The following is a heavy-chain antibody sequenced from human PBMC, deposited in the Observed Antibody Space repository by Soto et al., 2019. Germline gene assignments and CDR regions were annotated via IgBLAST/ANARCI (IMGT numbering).Heavy chain of an antibody. CDR1: GGSISSGDYY. CDR3: ARDCSGGSCYPSRDYYGMDV. J-gene: IGHJ6*02. D-gene: IGHD2-15*01. CDR2: IYYSGST. Sequence: SETLSLTCTVPGGSISSGDYYWSWIRQPPGKGLEWIGYIYYSGSTYYNPSLKSRVTISVDTSKNQFSLKLSSVTAADTAVYYCARDCSGGSCYPSRDYYGMDVWGQGTTVTVSS. V-gene: IGHV4-30-4*01.